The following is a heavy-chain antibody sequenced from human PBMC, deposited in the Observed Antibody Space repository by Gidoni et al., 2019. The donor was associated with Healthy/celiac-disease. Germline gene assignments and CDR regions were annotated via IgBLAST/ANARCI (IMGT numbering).Heavy chain of an antibody. D-gene: IGHD3-10*01. CDR1: GFTFDDYA. V-gene: IGHV3-9*01. CDR3: AKVRRFGELLS. CDR2: ISWNSGSI. J-gene: IGHJ5*02. Sequence: EVQLVESGGGLVQPGRSLRLSCAASGFTFDDYAMHWVRQAPGKGLEWVSGISWNSGSIGYADSVKGRFTISRDNAKNSLYLQMNSLRAEDTALYYCAKVRRFGELLSWGQGTLVTVSS.